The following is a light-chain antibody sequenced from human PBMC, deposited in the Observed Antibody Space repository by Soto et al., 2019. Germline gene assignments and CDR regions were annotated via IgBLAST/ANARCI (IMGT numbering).Light chain of an antibody. CDR1: QSVTSN. Sequence: EIVMTQSPATLSVSPGERATLSCRASQSVTSNLAWYQQKPGQAPRLLIYGASTRATGIPARFSGSGSGTDFTLTISRLEPEDFAVYYCQRYGAFGQGTKVDIK. CDR3: QRYGA. CDR2: GAS. V-gene: IGKV3-15*01. J-gene: IGKJ1*01.